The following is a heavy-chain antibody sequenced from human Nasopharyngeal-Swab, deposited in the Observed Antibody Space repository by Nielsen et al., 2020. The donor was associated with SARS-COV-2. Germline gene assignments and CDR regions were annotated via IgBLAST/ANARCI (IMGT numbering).Heavy chain of an antibody. CDR2: IYYSGST. CDR1: GGSISSYY. Sequence: SETLSLTCTVSGGSISSYYWSWIRQHPGKGLEWIGYIYYSGSTYYNPSLKSRVTISVDTSKNQFSLKLSSVTAADTAVYYCARGTNYDFWSGYYHPYGMDVWGQGTTVTVSS. V-gene: IGHV4-59*06. J-gene: IGHJ6*02. CDR3: ARGTNYDFWSGYYHPYGMDV. D-gene: IGHD3-3*01.